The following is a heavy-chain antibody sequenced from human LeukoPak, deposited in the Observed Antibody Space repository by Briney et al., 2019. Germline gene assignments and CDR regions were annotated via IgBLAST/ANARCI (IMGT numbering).Heavy chain of an antibody. V-gene: IGHV1-24*01. Sequence: ASVKVSCKVSGYTLTELSMHWVRQAPGKGLEWMGGFDPEDGETIYAQRFQGRVTMTEDTSTDTAYMELSSLRSEDTAVYYCARNGLAYCGGDCYSGYFQHWGQGTLVTVSS. J-gene: IGHJ1*01. CDR2: FDPEDGET. CDR3: ARNGLAYCGGDCYSGYFQH. D-gene: IGHD2-21*02. CDR1: GYTLTELS.